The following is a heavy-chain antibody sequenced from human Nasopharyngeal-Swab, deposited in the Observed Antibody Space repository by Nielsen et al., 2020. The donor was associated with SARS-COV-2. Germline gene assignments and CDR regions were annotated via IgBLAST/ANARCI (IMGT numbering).Heavy chain of an antibody. D-gene: IGHD3-10*01. Sequence: GESLKISCQGSGYSFTNYWIGWVRQIPGKGLEWMGIIYPGDSDTKYSPSFQGQVTISADKSISTAYLQWNSLKASDTAMYYCARSPGVDPHSFDYWGQGTLVTVSS. V-gene: IGHV5-51*01. J-gene: IGHJ4*02. CDR2: IYPGDSDT. CDR3: ARSPGVDPHSFDY. CDR1: GYSFTNYW.